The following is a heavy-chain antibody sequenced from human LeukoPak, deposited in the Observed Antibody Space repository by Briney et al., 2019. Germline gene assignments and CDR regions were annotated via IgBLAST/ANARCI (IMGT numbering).Heavy chain of an antibody. D-gene: IGHD6-13*01. J-gene: IGHJ6*03. CDR2: IHHSGST. V-gene: IGHV4-38-2*02. CDR1: GYSISSGYY. CDR3: ARGRGSSWYFLSYYYYMDV. Sequence: PSETLSLTCTVSGYSISSGYYWGWIRQPPGKGLEWIGSIHHSGSTNYNPSLKSRVTIDTSKNQFSLKLSSVAAADTAVYYCARGRGSSWYFLSYYYYMDVWGKGTTVTVSS.